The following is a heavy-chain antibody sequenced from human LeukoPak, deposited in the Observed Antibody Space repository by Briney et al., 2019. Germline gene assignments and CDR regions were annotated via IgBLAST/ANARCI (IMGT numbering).Heavy chain of an antibody. CDR3: ARHFRFLEWPQPNFDY. J-gene: IGHJ4*02. D-gene: IGHD3-3*01. CDR2: IYYSGST. V-gene: IGHV4-39*01. CDR1: GGSISSNSYY. Sequence: SETLSLTCTVSGGSISSNSYYWGWIRQPPGKGLEWIGSIYYSGSTYYNPSLKSRVTISVDTSKNQFSLKLSSVTAADTAVYYCARHFRFLEWPQPNFDYWGQGTLVTVSS.